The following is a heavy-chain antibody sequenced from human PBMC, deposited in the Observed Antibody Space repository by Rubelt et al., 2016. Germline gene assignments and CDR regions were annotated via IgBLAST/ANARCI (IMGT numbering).Heavy chain of an antibody. V-gene: IGHV1-18*01. J-gene: IGHJ2*01. CDR1: GYTFTNYG. CDR2: TSRNSGNT. Sequence: QAQLVQSGADVKKPGASVKVSCKASGYTFTNYGIAWVRQAPGQGLEWVGWTSRNSGNTNYAQNLQGRVTMTTDTSTGTAYMGLGGLRSDDTAVYCCARDGYFDLWGRGTLVTVSS. CDR3: ARDGYFDL.